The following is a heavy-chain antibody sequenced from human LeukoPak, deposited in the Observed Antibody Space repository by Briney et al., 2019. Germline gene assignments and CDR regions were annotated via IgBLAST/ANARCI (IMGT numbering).Heavy chain of an antibody. J-gene: IGHJ4*02. CDR1: GGSISSSYW. Sequence: SETLSLTCAVSGGSISSSYWWTWVRQPPGKGLEWIGEIYHRGSTNYNPSLKSRVTISVDKSKNQFSLNLSSVTAADTAVYYCARDRCGGDCPLDYWGQGTLVTVSS. D-gene: IGHD2-21*02. CDR3: ARDRCGGDCPLDY. CDR2: IYHRGST. V-gene: IGHV4-4*02.